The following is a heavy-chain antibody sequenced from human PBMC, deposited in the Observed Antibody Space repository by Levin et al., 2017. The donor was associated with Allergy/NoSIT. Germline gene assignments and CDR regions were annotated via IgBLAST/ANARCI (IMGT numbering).Heavy chain of an antibody. CDR2: ISSSSSTI. J-gene: IGHJ6*02. D-gene: IGHD2-21*02. V-gene: IGHV3-48*02. Sequence: GGSLRLSCAASGFTFSSYSMNWVRQAPGKGLEWVSYISSSSSTIYYADSVKGRFTISRDNAKNSLYLQMNSLRDEDTAVYYCARVPYCGGDCYPNYYGMDVWGQGTTVTVSS. CDR1: GFTFSSYS. CDR3: ARVPYCGGDCYPNYYGMDV.